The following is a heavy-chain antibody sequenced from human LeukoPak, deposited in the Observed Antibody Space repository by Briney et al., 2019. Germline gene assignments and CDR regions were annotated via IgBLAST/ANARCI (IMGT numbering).Heavy chain of an antibody. V-gene: IGHV4-59*12. Sequence: SETLSLTCTVSGGSISSYYWSWIRQPPGKGLEWIGYIYYSGSTNYNPSLKSRVTISVDTSKNQFSLKLSSVTAADTAVYYCARFIAVADCFDYWGQGTLVTVSS. CDR2: IYYSGST. CDR3: ARFIAVADCFDY. J-gene: IGHJ4*02. D-gene: IGHD6-19*01. CDR1: GGSISSYY.